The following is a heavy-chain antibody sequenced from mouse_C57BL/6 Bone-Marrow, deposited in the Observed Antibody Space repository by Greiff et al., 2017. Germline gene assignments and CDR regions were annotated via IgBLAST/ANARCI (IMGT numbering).Heavy chain of an antibody. J-gene: IGHJ3*01. CDR3: ARWGFAY. Sequence: VKLVESGGGLVQPGGSLSLSCAASGFTFTVYSLRWVGQPPGKALAWLGFISNRPNGYTTEHGASVKGRFTISSDNSQSILYLQMNVLRADDRATYYGARWGFAYWGQVTLVTVAA. CDR2: ISNRPNGYTT. CDR1: GFTFTVYS. V-gene: IGHV7-3*01.